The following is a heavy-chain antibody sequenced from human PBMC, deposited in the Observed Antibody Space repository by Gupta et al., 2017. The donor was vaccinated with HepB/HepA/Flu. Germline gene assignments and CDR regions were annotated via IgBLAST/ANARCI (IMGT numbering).Heavy chain of an antibody. Sequence: EVQLVESGGGLVQPGGSLRLSCAASGFTFSSYEMNWVRQAPGKGLEWVSYISSSGSTIYYADSVKGRFTISRDNAKNSLYLQMNSLRAEDTAVYYCARGVAAAGNYYYYYGMDVWGQGTTVTVSS. V-gene: IGHV3-48*03. CDR1: GFTFSSYE. D-gene: IGHD6-13*01. CDR2: ISSSGSTI. CDR3: ARGVAAAGNYYYYYGMDV. J-gene: IGHJ6*02.